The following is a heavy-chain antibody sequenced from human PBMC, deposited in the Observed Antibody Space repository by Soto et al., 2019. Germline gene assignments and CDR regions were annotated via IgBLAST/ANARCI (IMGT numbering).Heavy chain of an antibody. V-gene: IGHV4-39*02. CDR2: IYYSGST. D-gene: IGHD2-2*01. J-gene: IGHJ4*02. CDR3: AREGSIVVVPAAMGFDY. CDR1: GGSISSSSYY. Sequence: ETLSLTCTVSGGSISSSSYYWGWIRQPPGKGLEWIGSIYYSGSTYYNPSLKSRVTISVDTSKNQFSLKLSSVTAADTAVYYCAREGSIVVVPAAMGFDYWGQGTLVTVSS.